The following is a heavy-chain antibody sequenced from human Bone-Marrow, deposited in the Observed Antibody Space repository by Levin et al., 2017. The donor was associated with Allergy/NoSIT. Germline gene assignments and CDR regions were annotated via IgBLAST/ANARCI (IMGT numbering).Heavy chain of an antibody. CDR2: ISYDGSKR. CDR1: RFTFSNYP. Sequence: GESLKISCAASRFTFSNYPIHWVRQAPGMGLDWVAVISYDGSKRYYADSVKGRFTISRDNSKNTVDLQMNSLRTEDTAVYYCAGRDTLDYWGQGTLVTVSS. J-gene: IGHJ4*02. V-gene: IGHV3-30*04. CDR3: AGRDTLDY.